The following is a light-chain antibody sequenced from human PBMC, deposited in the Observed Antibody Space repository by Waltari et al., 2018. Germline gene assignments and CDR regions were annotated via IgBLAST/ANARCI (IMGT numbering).Light chain of an antibody. Sequence: QSALTQPVSVFGSPGQSITLSCTGPSSDLGDYNFSSWYQQHPGKAPKLMIYDVSLPPSGISSRFSGSKSGNTASLTISGLQAEDEADYHCSSYTSSTTLIFGGGTKLTVL. CDR1: SSDLGDYNF. V-gene: IGLV2-14*03. CDR2: DVS. CDR3: SSYTSSTTLI. J-gene: IGLJ2*01.